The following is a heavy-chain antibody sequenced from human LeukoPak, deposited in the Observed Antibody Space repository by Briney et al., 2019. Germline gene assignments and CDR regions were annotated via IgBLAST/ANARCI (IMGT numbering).Heavy chain of an antibody. CDR2: ISSSGSSI. V-gene: IGHV3-11*04. D-gene: IGHD1-26*01. CDR3: ARWAGAILTDY. J-gene: IGHJ4*02. CDR1: GFTFSDYY. Sequence: NPGGSLRLSCAASGFTFSDYYMSWIRQAPGKGLEWVSYISSSGSSISYADSVKGRFTISRDNAKNSLYLQMNSLRAEDTAVYYCARWAGAILTDYWGQGTLVTVSS.